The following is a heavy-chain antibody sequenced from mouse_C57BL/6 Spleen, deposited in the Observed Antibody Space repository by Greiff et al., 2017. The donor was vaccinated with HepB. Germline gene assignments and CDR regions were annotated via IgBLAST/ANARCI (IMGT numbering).Heavy chain of an antibody. CDR3: ATGTDRFAY. J-gene: IGHJ3*01. CDR2: ISDGGSYT. CDR1: GFTFSSYA. V-gene: IGHV5-4*01. D-gene: IGHD4-1*01. Sequence: EVQGVESGGGLVKPGGSLKLSCAASGFTFSSYAMSWVRQTPEKRLEWVATISDGGSYTYYPDNVKGRFTISRDNAKNNLYLQMSHLKSEDTAMYYCATGTDRFAYWGQGTLVTVSA.